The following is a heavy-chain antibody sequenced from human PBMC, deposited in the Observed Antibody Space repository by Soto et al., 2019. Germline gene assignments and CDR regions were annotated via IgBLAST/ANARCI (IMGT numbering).Heavy chain of an antibody. CDR2: IKSKTDGGTT. J-gene: IGHJ4*02. V-gene: IGHV3-15*01. D-gene: IGHD6-13*01. Sequence: GGSLRLSCAASGFTFSNAWMSWVRQAPGKGLEWVGRIKSKTDGGTTDYAAPVKGRFTISRDDSKNTLYLQMNSLKTEDTAVYYCTTSQQLAQTRRYYFDYWGQGTLVTV. CDR1: GFTFSNAW. CDR3: TTSQQLAQTRRYYFDY.